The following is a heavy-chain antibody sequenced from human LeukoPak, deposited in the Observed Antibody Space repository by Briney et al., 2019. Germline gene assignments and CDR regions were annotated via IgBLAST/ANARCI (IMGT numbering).Heavy chain of an antibody. CDR3: ARHGDYCFDL. V-gene: IGHV3-7*01. J-gene: IGHJ4*02. D-gene: IGHD4-17*01. CDR1: GFTFSSRW. Sequence: GGSLRLSCAASGFTFSSRWMGWVRQAPGKGLEWVANIRNDGLTQYYLDSVKGRFTISRDNAKDSLSLQMNSLRAEDTAVYFCARHGDYCFDLWGQGTPVTVSS. CDR2: IRNDGLTQ.